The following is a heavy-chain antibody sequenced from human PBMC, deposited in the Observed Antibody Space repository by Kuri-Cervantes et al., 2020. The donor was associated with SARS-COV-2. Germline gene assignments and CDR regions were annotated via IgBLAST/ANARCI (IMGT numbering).Heavy chain of an antibody. D-gene: IGHD5-24*01. CDR2: ISFDGSHK. Sequence: SGGAAGFTLSNYAMHRVRQAPGEGLEWVAGISFDGSHKFYADSVTGRFTISRDNSQNTLFLQVDSLRAEDTAIYYCARPLNSRDGYHYPFDYWGPGTVVTVSS. CDR1: GFTLSNYA. CDR3: ARPLNSRDGYHYPFDY. V-gene: IGHV3-30*04. J-gene: IGHJ4*02.